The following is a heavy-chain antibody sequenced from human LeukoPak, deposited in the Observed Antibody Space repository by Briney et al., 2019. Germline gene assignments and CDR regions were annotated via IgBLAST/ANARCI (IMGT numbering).Heavy chain of an antibody. Sequence: SETLSLTCTVSGGSISSYYWSWIRQPAGKGLEWIGRIYTSGSTNYNPSLKSRATMSVDTSKNQFSLKLSSVTAADTAVYYCARDLHYYGSGIFDYWGQGTLVTVSS. D-gene: IGHD3-10*01. V-gene: IGHV4-4*07. J-gene: IGHJ4*02. CDR1: GGSISSYY. CDR3: ARDLHYYGSGIFDY. CDR2: IYTSGST.